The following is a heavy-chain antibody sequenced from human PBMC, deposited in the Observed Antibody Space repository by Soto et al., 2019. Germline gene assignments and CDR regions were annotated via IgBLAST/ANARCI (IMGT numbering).Heavy chain of an antibody. V-gene: IGHV3-7*01. J-gene: IGHJ4*02. D-gene: IGHD6-13*01. CDR2: IKQDGSEK. CDR1: GFTFSSYW. Sequence: GGSLRLYCAASGFTFSSYWMSWVRQAPGKGLEWVANIKQDGSEKYYVDSVKGRFTISRDNAKNSLYLQMNSLRAEDTAGYYCARDLAAAAYFDYWGQGTLVTVSS. CDR3: ARDLAAAAYFDY.